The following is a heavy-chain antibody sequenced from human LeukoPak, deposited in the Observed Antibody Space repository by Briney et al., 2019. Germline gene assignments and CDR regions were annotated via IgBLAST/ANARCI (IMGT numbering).Heavy chain of an antibody. V-gene: IGHV3-9*01. CDR2: ISWNSGSI. CDR3: AKDVCGGDCGFDY. Sequence: PGGSLRLSCAASGFTFDGYAMYWVRQTPGKGLEWVSGISWNSGSIGYADSVKGRFTISRDNAKNSLYLQMDSLRAEDTALYYCAKDVCGGDCGFDYWGQGTLVTVSS. CDR1: GFTFDGYA. J-gene: IGHJ4*02. D-gene: IGHD2-21*02.